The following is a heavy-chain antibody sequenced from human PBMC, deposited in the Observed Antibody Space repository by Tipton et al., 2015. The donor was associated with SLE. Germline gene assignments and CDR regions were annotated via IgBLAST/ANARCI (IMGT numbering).Heavy chain of an antibody. Sequence: SLRLSCAASGFIFNNYAMHWVRQAPGKGLEWVAVISYDAINKNYADSVKGRFTISRDNSKNTLYLQLNSLRPADTAVYYCARDTGGLGSGGFDYWGQGTLLTVSS. D-gene: IGHD6-19*01. V-gene: IGHV3-30*19. J-gene: IGHJ4*02. CDR2: ISYDAINK. CDR3: ARDTGGLGSGGFDY. CDR1: GFIFNNYA.